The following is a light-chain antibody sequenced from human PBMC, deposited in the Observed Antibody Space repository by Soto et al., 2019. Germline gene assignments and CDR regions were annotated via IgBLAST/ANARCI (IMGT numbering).Light chain of an antibody. CDR1: QSISSW. V-gene: IGKV1-5*01. Sequence: DIQMTQSPSTLSASVGDRVTFTCRASQSISSWLAWYQQKPGKAPKLLIYDASSLKGGVPSRFSGSGSGTEFTLTISSLQPDDFATYYCQQYKTYSIFGQGTKVEIK. CDR2: DAS. J-gene: IGKJ1*01. CDR3: QQYKTYSI.